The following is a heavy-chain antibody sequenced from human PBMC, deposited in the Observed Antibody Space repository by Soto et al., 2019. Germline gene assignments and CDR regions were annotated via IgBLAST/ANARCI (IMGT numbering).Heavy chain of an antibody. D-gene: IGHD7-27*01. CDR3: ARDETGDSYYYYYGMDV. Sequence: QVQLVQSGAEVKTPGSSVKVSCKASGGTFKNFNFNWVRQAPGQGLEWMGGIIPMFGTADYAQRFQGRVTITADDSTSTAYMELSSLRSEDTAVYYCARDETGDSYYYYYGMDVWGQGTTVTVSS. CDR1: GGTFKNFN. CDR2: IIPMFGTA. J-gene: IGHJ6*02. V-gene: IGHV1-69*01.